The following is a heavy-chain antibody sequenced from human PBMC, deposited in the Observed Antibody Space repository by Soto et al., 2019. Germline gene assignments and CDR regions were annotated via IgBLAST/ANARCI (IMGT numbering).Heavy chain of an antibody. J-gene: IGHJ6*03. Sequence: GGSLRLSCAASGFTFSGSAMHWVRQASGKGLEWVGRIRSKANSYATAYAASVKGRFTISRDDSKNTAYLQMNSLKTEDTAVYYCTKGEQWLVLSDRRRGYYYYYMDVWGKGTTVTVSS. CDR2: IRSKANSYAT. CDR1: GFTFSGSA. CDR3: TKGEQWLVLSDRRRGYYYYYMDV. V-gene: IGHV3-73*01. D-gene: IGHD6-19*01.